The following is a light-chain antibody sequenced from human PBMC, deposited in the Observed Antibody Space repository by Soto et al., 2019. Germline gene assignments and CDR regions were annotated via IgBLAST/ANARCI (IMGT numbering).Light chain of an antibody. CDR3: QQSYSTPRT. Sequence: QSPSSLSASVGDRVTITCQASQDIRKYLNWYQQKPGKAPKLLIFAASSLQSGVPSTFSGSGSGTDFTLTITSLQPEDFATYYCQQSYSTPRTFGQGTKVDIK. CDR2: AAS. CDR1: QDIRKY. V-gene: IGKV1-39*01. J-gene: IGKJ1*01.